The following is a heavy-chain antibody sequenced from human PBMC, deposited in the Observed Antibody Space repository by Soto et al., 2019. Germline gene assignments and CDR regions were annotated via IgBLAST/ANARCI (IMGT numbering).Heavy chain of an antibody. CDR1: GGTFSSYA. Sequence: SVKVSCKASGGTFSSYAISWVRQAPGQGLEWMGGIIPIFGTANYAQKFQGRVTITADESTSTAYMELSSLRSEDTAVYYCARELWFGELSYGMDVWGQGTKVTGSS. V-gene: IGHV1-69*13. J-gene: IGHJ6*02. CDR3: ARELWFGELSYGMDV. D-gene: IGHD3-10*01. CDR2: IIPIFGTA.